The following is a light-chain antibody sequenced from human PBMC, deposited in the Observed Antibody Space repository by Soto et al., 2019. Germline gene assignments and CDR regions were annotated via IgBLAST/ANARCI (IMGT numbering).Light chain of an antibody. CDR2: DVS. CDR1: SSDVGGYNY. CDR3: SSYTNSSPFV. V-gene: IGLV2-14*01. J-gene: IGLJ1*01. Sequence: QSVLTHPASVSGSPGQSITISCTGTSSDVGGYNYVSWYQQHPGKAPKLMIYDVSYWPSGVSNRFSGSKSGNTASLTISGLQAEDEADYYCSSYTNSSPFVFGTGTKVTVL.